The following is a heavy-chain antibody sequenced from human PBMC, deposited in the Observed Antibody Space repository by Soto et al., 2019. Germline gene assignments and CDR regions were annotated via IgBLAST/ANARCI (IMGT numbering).Heavy chain of an antibody. CDR1: GFTFSSYW. V-gene: IGHV3-7*03. Sequence: EVQLVESGGGLVQPGGSLRLSCAASGFTFSSYWMSWVRQAPGKGLEWVANIKQDGSEKYYVDSVKGRFTISRDNAKNSLYLQMNSLRAEDTAVYYCARTTYYYDSSGYYPPGGMDVWGQGTTVTVSS. CDR3: ARTTYYYDSSGYYPPGGMDV. J-gene: IGHJ6*02. D-gene: IGHD3-22*01. CDR2: IKQDGSEK.